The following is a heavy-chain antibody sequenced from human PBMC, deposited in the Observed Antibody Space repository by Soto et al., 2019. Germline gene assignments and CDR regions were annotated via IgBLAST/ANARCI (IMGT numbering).Heavy chain of an antibody. CDR3: ARDVSGSYPRTYGMDV. CDR1: GYTFTSYD. D-gene: IGHD1-26*01. J-gene: IGHJ6*02. V-gene: IGHV1-8*01. Sequence: ASVKVSCKASGYTFTSYDINWVRQATGQGLEWMGWMNPNSGNAGYAQKFQGRVTMTADESTSTAYMELSSLRSEDTAVYYCARDVSGSYPRTYGMDVWGQGTTVTVS. CDR2: MNPNSGNA.